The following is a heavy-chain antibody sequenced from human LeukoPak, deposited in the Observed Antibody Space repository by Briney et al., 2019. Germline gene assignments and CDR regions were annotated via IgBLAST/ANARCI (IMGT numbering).Heavy chain of an antibody. D-gene: IGHD6-19*01. Sequence: ASVKVSCKVSGGTFSSYAISWVRQAPGQGLEWMGGIIPIFGTANYAQKFQGRVTITADKSTSTAYMELSSLRSEDTAVYYCARDGDLDIAVAGTGHFQHWGQGTLVTVSS. CDR2: IIPIFGTA. CDR1: GGTFSSYA. CDR3: ARDGDLDIAVAGTGHFQH. V-gene: IGHV1-69*06. J-gene: IGHJ1*01.